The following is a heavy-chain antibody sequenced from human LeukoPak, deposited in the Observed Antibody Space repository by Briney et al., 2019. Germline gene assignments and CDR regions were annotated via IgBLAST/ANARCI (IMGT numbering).Heavy chain of an antibody. J-gene: IGHJ4*02. CDR1: GGSSSGYY. D-gene: IGHD3-22*01. Sequence: PSETLSLTCAVYGGSSSGYYWSWIRQPPGKGLEWIGEINHSGSTNYNPSLKSRVTISVDTSKNQFSLKLSSVTAADTAVYYCARDSYYYDSSGYYLYDYWGQGTLVTVSS. CDR3: ARDSYYYDSSGYYLYDY. V-gene: IGHV4-34*01. CDR2: INHSGST.